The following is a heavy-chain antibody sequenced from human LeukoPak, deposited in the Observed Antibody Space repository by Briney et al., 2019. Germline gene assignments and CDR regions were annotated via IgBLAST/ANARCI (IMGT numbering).Heavy chain of an antibody. CDR2: FYNGGST. CDR3: ATGNQWLAFDS. D-gene: IGHD6-19*01. V-gene: IGHV3-66*01. Sequence: GGSLRLSCAASGFTVSSNHMSWVRQAPGKGLEWVSVFYNGGSTNYADSVKGRFTISRDYSKNTLYLQMSSLRAEDTAVHYCATGNQWLAFDSWGQGTLVTVSS. CDR1: GFTVSSNH. J-gene: IGHJ4*02.